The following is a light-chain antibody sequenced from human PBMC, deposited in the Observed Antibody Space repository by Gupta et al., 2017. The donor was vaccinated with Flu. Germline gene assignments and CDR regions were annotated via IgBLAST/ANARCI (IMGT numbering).Light chain of an antibody. J-gene: IGLJ3*02. CDR2: DDS. CDR1: NIGSKS. V-gene: IGLV3-21*02. Sequence: SPVLTQPPSVPLAPGQPAGITSGGNNIGSKSAHWYQQKPAHAPVLVVFDDSDRPSGIPERFSGSNSGNTATLTISRVEDGDEDDYYCQVWDSSSEHRVFGGGTKLTVL. CDR3: QVWDSSSEHRV.